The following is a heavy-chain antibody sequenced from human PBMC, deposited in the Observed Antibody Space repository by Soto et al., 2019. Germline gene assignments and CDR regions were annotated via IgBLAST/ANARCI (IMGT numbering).Heavy chain of an antibody. CDR1: GFTFSSYG. CDR3: AKDRWRSQFPSGAFDI. V-gene: IGHV3-30*18. D-gene: IGHD3-10*01. Sequence: PGGSLRLSCAASGFTFSSYGMHWVRQAPGKGLEWVAVISYDGSNKYYADSVKGRFTISRDNSKNTLYLQMNSLRAEDTAVYYCAKDRWRSQFPSGAFDIWGQGTMVTVSS. CDR2: ISYDGSNK. J-gene: IGHJ3*02.